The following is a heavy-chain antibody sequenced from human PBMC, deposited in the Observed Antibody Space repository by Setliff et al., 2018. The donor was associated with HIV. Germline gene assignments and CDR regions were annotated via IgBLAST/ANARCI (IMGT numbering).Heavy chain of an antibody. D-gene: IGHD5-18*01. Sequence: ASVKVSCKASGYTFTNYAMHWVRQAPGQRPEWMGWINAGNGNTKYSQNFHARVTITRDTSASTAYMELNSLRSEDTAVYYCARRGRFTGGYSYGSDYFDHWGQGTRVTVSS. CDR3: ARRGRFTGGYSYGSDYFDH. V-gene: IGHV1-3*01. J-gene: IGHJ4*02. CDR1: GYTFTNYA. CDR2: INAGNGNT.